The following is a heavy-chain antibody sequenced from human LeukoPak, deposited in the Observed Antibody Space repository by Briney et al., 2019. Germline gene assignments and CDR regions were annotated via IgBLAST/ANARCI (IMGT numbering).Heavy chain of an antibody. D-gene: IGHD2-2*01. Sequence: QPGGSLRLSCVASDFTFDFYWMTWVRQAPGKGLEWLANILPDGSQKYYVDSVKGRFTISRDNPKNSLYLQISNLRAEDTAVYYCGRLAHNAWYAIDFWGQGTLVTVSS. CDR2: ILPDGSQK. J-gene: IGHJ4*02. V-gene: IGHV3-7*01. CDR1: DFTFDFYW. CDR3: GRLAHNAWYAIDF.